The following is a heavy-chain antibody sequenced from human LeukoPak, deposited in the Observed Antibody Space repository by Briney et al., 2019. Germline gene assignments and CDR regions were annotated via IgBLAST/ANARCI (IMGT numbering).Heavy chain of an antibody. CDR1: GFTFTSSA. V-gene: IGHV1-58*02. J-gene: IGHJ5*02. Sequence: SVKVSCKASGFTFTSSAMQWVRQARGQRLEWIGWIVVGSGNTNYAQKFQERVTITRDMSTSTAYMELSSLRSEDTAVYYCAADRDCSSTSCYGFDPWGQGTLVTVSS. CDR2: IVVGSGNT. CDR3: AADRDCSSTSCYGFDP. D-gene: IGHD2-2*01.